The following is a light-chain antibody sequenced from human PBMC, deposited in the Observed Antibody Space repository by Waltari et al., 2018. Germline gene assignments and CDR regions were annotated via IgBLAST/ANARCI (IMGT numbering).Light chain of an antibody. J-gene: IGLJ1*01. CDR2: YDT. Sequence: SYVLTQPPSVSVAQGETARVTCGGDTIGSYSVHWYQQKPGQAPVLVIRYDTDRPSGIPERFSGSNSANTATLTISRVEAGDEANYYCQVWHAAIDPGVFGTGTEVTV. V-gene: IGLV3-21*04. CDR1: TIGSYS. CDR3: QVWHAAIDPGV.